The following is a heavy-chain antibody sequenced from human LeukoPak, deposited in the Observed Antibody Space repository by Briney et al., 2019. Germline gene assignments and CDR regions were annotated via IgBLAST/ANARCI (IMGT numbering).Heavy chain of an antibody. V-gene: IGHV3-53*01. J-gene: IGHJ4*02. D-gene: IGHD3-10*01. CDR3: ASFPSFGDFDY. Sequence: GGSLRLSCAASGFTVSDNYMSWVRQAPGKGLEWVSVIYNGGSTYYADSVKGRFTISRDNSKNTLYLQMNSLRAEDTAVYYCASFPSFGDFDYWGQGTLVTVSS. CDR2: IYNGGST. CDR1: GFTVSDNY.